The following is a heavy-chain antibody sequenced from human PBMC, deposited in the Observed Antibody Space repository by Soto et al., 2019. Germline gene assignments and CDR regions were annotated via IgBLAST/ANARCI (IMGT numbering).Heavy chain of an antibody. CDR3: AKEGLRYFDWLPSSPYYYYGMDV. CDR2: ISGSGVSR. CDR1: GFTFSSYA. V-gene: IGHV3-23*01. J-gene: IGHJ6*02. Sequence: PGGSLRLSCAASGFTFSSYAMSWVRQAPGKGLEWVSGISGSGVSRHYADSVKGRFTISRDNSKNTLYLQMNSLRAEDTAVYYCAKEGLRYFDWLPSSPYYYYGMDVWGQGTTVTVSS. D-gene: IGHD3-9*01.